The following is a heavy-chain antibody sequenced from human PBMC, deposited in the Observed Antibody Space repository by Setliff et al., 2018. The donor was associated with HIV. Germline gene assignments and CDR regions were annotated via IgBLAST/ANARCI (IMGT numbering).Heavy chain of an antibody. V-gene: IGHV1-69*06. CDR2: INPVFGRPIGEA. CDR3: ATTYFEFLTGNFLPFDS. Sequence: ASVKVSCKTSKVTFNRFAISWVRQAPGQGLEWMGGINPVFGRPIGEAIYAQKFRYRVTITADKATSTAYLDVSGLRSEDTAVYFCATTYFEFLTGNFLPFDSWGPGTLVTVSS. CDR1: KVTFNRFA. J-gene: IGHJ4*02. D-gene: IGHD3-9*01.